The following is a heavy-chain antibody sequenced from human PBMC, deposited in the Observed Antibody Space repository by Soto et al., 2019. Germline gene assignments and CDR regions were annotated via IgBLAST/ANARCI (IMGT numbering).Heavy chain of an antibody. CDR3: AKDGPVQPDYYYYYYMDV. J-gene: IGHJ6*03. Sequence: GGSLRLSCAASGFTFSSYAMSWVRQAPGKGLEWVSAISGSGGSTYYADSVKGRFTISRDNSKNTLYLQMNSLRAEDTAVYYCAKDGPVQPDYYYYYYMDVWGKGTMVTVSS. D-gene: IGHD5-18*01. V-gene: IGHV3-23*01. CDR1: GFTFSSYA. CDR2: ISGSGGST.